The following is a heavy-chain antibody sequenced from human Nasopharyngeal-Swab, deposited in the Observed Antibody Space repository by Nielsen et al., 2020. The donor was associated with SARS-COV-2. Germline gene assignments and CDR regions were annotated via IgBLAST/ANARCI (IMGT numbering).Heavy chain of an antibody. Sequence: SETLSLTCTVSGGSISSYYWSWIRQPPGKGLEWIGYIYYSGSTNYNPSLKSRVTISVDTSKNQFSLKLSSVTAADTAVYYCARGNGPLKLELRPGPFRHGYAYYFDYWGQGTLGTVSS. J-gene: IGHJ4*02. CDR3: ARGNGPLKLELRPGPFRHGYAYYFDY. CDR1: GGSISSYY. D-gene: IGHD1-7*01. V-gene: IGHV4-59*01. CDR2: IYYSGST.